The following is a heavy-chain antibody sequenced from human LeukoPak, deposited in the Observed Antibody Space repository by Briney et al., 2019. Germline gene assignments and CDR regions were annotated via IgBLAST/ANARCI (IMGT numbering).Heavy chain of an antibody. Sequence: SETLSLTCTVSGESIISSYGRWIRQPPGKGLEWIAYIQFNGKTDYNPPLKSRVTISLDTSKNQSSLILNPVSTADTAVYYCASAPPRRGPGNDCYPIFDFWGQGSLVTVSS. V-gene: IGHV4-59*01. D-gene: IGHD2-21*02. CDR2: IQFNGKT. J-gene: IGHJ4*02. CDR1: GESIISSY. CDR3: ASAPPRRGPGNDCYPIFDF.